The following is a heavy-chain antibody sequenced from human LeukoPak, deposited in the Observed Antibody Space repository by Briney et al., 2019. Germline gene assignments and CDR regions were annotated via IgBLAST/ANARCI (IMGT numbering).Heavy chain of an antibody. Sequence: GGSLRLTCAASGFTFSSYSMNWVRQAPGKGLEWVSSISSSSNYISYADSVKGRFTISRDNAKNSLYLQMNSLRAEDTAAYYCASVTGTTSAFDYWGQGTLVTVSS. J-gene: IGHJ4*02. CDR1: GFTFSSYS. CDR2: ISSSSNYI. V-gene: IGHV3-21*01. CDR3: ASVTGTTSAFDY. D-gene: IGHD1-20*01.